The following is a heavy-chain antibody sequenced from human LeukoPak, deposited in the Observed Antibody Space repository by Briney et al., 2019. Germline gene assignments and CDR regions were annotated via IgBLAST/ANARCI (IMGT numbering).Heavy chain of an antibody. V-gene: IGHV3-66*02. Sequence: GGSLRLSCAAFGFTLSGNHMNWVRQAPGKGLEWVSVTYDDGYTCYADSVKGRFTISRDNSKNTLYLQMNSLKAEDTAVYYCARDPRDGYGHVDYWGQGTLVTVSS. CDR2: TYDDGYT. CDR1: GFTLSGNH. CDR3: ARDPRDGYGHVDY. D-gene: IGHD5-24*01. J-gene: IGHJ4*02.